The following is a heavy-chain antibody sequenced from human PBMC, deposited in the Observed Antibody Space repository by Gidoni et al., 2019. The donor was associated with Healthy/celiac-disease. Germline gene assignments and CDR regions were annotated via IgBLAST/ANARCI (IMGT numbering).Heavy chain of an antibody. CDR3: ATHLGRYCSGGSCYLVWFDP. Sequence: QLQLQESGSGLVKPSETLSLTCTASGGSISSSSYYWGWLRQPPGKGLEWIGRINYSGGTSYNPSLKSRVTISVDTSKNQFPLKLSSVTAADTAVYYCATHLGRYCSGGSCYLVWFDPWGQGTLVTVSS. CDR2: INYSGGT. D-gene: IGHD2-15*01. V-gene: IGHV4-39*01. CDR1: GGSISSSSYY. J-gene: IGHJ5*02.